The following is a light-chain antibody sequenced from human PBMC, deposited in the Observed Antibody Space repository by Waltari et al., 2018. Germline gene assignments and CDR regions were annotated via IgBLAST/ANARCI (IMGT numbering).Light chain of an antibody. CDR3: EAWDDSLSVLV. J-gene: IGLJ3*02. CDR2: RNN. Sequence: QSVLTQPPSASGPPGQRVTRPGSGSSPNLGRSYAYWYQQVPGTAPKLLIYRNNQRPSGVPDRFSGSKSGTSASLAISGLRSEDEADYYCEAWDDSLSVLVFGGGTKVTVL. CDR1: SPNLGRSY. V-gene: IGLV1-47*01.